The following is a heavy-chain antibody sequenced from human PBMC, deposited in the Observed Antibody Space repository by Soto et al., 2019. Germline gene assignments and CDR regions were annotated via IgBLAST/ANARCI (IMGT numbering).Heavy chain of an antibody. Sequence: QLQLQESGPGLVKPSETLSLTCTVSGGSVYSSSYYWGWIRQPPGKGLEWIGSIFYSGNTYYNPSLKRRVTISVDTSKNQFSLKLSSVTAADTAVYYCAPTVLYDFWSGYPNWGQGARVTVSS. CDR1: GGSVYSSSYY. D-gene: IGHD3-3*01. J-gene: IGHJ4*02. V-gene: IGHV4-39*01. CDR3: APTVLYDFWSGYPN. CDR2: IFYSGNT.